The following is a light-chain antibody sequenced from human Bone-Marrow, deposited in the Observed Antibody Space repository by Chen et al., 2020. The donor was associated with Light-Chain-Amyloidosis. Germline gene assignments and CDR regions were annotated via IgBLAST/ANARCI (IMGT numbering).Light chain of an antibody. V-gene: IGLV3-21*02. CDR3: QVWDRSSDRPV. CDR2: DDS. CDR1: NIGSTS. Sequence: SYVLTQPSSVSVAPGQTATIACGGINIGSTSVHCYQQTPGQAPLLVVYDDSDRPSGIPERLSGSNSGNTATLTISRVEAGDEADYYCQVWDRSSDRPVFGGGTKLTVL. J-gene: IGLJ3*02.